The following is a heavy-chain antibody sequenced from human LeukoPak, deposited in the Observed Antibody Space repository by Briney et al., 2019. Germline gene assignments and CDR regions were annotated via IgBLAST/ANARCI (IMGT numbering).Heavy chain of an antibody. CDR2: IYTSGGT. J-gene: IGHJ6*03. Sequence: PSETLSLTCTVSGGSISSFYWSWIRQPAGKGLEWIGRIYTSGGTNYNPSLKSRVTISADKSKKQFSLKLSSVTAADTAVYYCAREGSGSYLGYYYYMDVWGKGTTVTVSS. CDR1: GGSISSFY. CDR3: AREGSGSYLGYYYYMDV. V-gene: IGHV4-4*07. D-gene: IGHD3-10*01.